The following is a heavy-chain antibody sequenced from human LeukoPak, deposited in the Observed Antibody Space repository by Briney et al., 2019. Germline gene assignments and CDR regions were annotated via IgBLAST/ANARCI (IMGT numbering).Heavy chain of an antibody. CDR2: ISSTGSYI. Sequence: GGSLRLSCAASGFTFSSFPMSWVRQAPGKGLEWVSSISSTGSYIFYADSVKGRFTISRDNAKNSLYLQMNSLRAEDTAVYYCAREMDDILTGYGLDYWGQGTLVTVSS. V-gene: IGHV3-21*01. CDR1: GFTFSSFP. CDR3: AREMDDILTGYGLDY. D-gene: IGHD3-9*01. J-gene: IGHJ4*02.